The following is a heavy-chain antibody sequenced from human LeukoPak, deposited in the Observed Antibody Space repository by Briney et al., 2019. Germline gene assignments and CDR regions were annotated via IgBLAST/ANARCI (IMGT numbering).Heavy chain of an antibody. V-gene: IGHV4-59*01. D-gene: IGHD5-18*01. J-gene: IGHJ4*02. Sequence: SETLSLTCTVSGGSISSYYWSWIRQPPGKGLEWIGYIYYSGSTNYNPSLKSRVTISVDTSKNQFSLKLSSVTAADTAVYYCARVCTDTAMVFDYWGQGTLVAVSS. CDR3: ARVCTDTAMVFDY. CDR2: IYYSGST. CDR1: GGSISSYY.